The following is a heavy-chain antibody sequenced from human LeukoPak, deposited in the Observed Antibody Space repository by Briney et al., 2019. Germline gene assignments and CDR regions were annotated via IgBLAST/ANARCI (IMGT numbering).Heavy chain of an antibody. CDR1: GGSISSSSYY. CDR3: ARLEYSYGYLY. D-gene: IGHD5-18*01. CDR2: VYYSGST. V-gene: IGHV4-39*01. J-gene: IGHJ4*02. Sequence: SETLSLTCTVSGGSISSSSYYWGWIRQPPGKELESIGSVYYSGSTYYNPSLKSRVTISVDTSKNQFSLKLSSVTAADTAVYYCARLEYSYGYLYWGQGTLVTVFS.